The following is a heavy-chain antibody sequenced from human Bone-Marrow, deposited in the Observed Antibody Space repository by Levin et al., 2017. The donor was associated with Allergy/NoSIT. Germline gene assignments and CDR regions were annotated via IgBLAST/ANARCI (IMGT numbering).Heavy chain of an antibody. J-gene: IGHJ5*02. Sequence: PSETLSLTCTVSGGSISSYYWSWIRQPPGKGLEWIGYIYYSGSTNYNPSLKSRVTISVDTSKNQFSLKLSSVTAADTAVYYCARADGSLGLFDPWGQGTLVTVSS. CDR2: IYYSGST. CDR3: ARADGSLGLFDP. V-gene: IGHV4-59*01. CDR1: GGSISSYY. D-gene: IGHD1-1*01.